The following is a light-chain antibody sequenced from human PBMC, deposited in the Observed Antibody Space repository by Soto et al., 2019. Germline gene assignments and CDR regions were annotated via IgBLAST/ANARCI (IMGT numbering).Light chain of an antibody. V-gene: IGLV1-47*01. CDR2: RNS. J-gene: IGLJ1*01. Sequence: QSVLTQPPSASGTPGQKVTISCSGSSSNIESNYVYWYQHLPGTAPKLLIYRNSQRPSGVPDRFSGSKSGTSASLAIGGLRSEDEADYYCAAWDDSLSGYVFGTGTKLTVL. CDR3: AAWDDSLSGYV. CDR1: SSNIESNY.